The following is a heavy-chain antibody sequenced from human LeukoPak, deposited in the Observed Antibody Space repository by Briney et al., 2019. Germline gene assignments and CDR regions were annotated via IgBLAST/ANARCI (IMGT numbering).Heavy chain of an antibody. CDR1: GYTLTELS. J-gene: IGHJ4*02. D-gene: IGHD3-22*01. CDR3: ARTRYYYDSSGYYRPRYYFDY. Sequence: ASVKVSCKASGYTLTELSMHWVRQAPGKGLEWMGGFDPEDGETIYAQKFQGRVTMTEDTSTDTAYMELSSLRSEDTAVYYCARTRYYYDSSGYYRPRYYFDYWGQGTLVTVSS. CDR2: FDPEDGET. V-gene: IGHV1-24*01.